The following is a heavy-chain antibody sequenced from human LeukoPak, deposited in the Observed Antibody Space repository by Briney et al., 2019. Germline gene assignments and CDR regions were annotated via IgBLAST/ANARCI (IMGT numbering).Heavy chain of an antibody. V-gene: IGHV4-39*01. Sequence: SETLSLTCTVSGGSISSSSYYWGWIRQPPGKGLEWIGSIYYSGSTHYSPSLKSRVTISVDTSKNQFSLKLSSVTAADTAVYYCARHRVISRLFDYWGQGTLVTVSS. CDR3: ARHRVISRLFDY. J-gene: IGHJ4*02. CDR2: IYYSGST. D-gene: IGHD3-22*01. CDR1: GGSISSSSYY.